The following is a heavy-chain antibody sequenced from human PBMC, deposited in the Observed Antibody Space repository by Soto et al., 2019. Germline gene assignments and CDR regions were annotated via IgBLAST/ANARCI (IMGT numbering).Heavy chain of an antibody. D-gene: IGHD2-8*01. CDR3: ASTQVVRFDY. CDR1: GGSFSGYY. Sequence: PSETLSLTCAVYGGSFSGYYWSWIRQPPGKGLEWIGEINHSGSTNYNPSLKSRVTISVDTSKNQFSLKLSSVTAADTAVYYCASTQVVRFDYWGQGTLVTVSS. V-gene: IGHV4-34*01. J-gene: IGHJ4*02. CDR2: INHSGST.